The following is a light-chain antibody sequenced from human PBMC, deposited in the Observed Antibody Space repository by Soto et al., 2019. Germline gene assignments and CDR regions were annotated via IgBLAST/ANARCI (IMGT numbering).Light chain of an antibody. CDR1: ISDVGGYSY. CDR2: EVN. Sequence: SCTGTISDVGGYSYVSWYQQHPGKAPKLIIYEVNYRPSGVSNRFSGSKSGNTASLTISGLQAEDEADYYCSSFTSTSTYVFGTGTKVTVL. J-gene: IGLJ1*01. V-gene: IGLV2-14*01. CDR3: SSFTSTSTYV.